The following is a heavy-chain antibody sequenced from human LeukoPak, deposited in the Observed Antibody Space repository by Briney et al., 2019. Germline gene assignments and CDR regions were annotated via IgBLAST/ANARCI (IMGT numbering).Heavy chain of an antibody. CDR2: INHSGST. Sequence: SETLSLTCAVYGGSFSGYYWSWIRQPPGKGLEWIGEINHSGSTNYNPSLKSRVTISVDTSKNQFSLKLSSVTAADTAVYYCARKVRTSKIDYWGQGTLVTVSS. J-gene: IGHJ4*02. CDR3: ARKVRTSKIDY. CDR1: GGSFSGYY. D-gene: IGHD1-14*01. V-gene: IGHV4-34*01.